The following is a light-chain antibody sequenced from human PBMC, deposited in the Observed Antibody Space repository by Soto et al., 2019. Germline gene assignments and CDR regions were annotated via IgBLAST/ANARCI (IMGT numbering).Light chain of an antibody. J-gene: IGKJ1*01. CDR1: QSVSSY. V-gene: IGKV3-11*01. CDR3: QQRHNWSPWT. CDR2: DAS. Sequence: EIVLTQSPATLSLSPGERATLSCRASQSVSSYLAWYQQKPGQAPRLLIYDASNRATGIPARFSGSGSGTDFTLTISSLEPEDFAVYYCQQRHNWSPWTFGQGTKVEIK.